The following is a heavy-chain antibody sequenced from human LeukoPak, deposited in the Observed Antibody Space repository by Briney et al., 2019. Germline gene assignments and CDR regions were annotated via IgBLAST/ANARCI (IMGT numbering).Heavy chain of an antibody. Sequence: KDGESLKISCKASGYSFTTYWIGWVRQAPGKGLEWMGIIYPADSSTEYSPSFQGQVTISVDKSISTAYLQWSSLKASDTAIYYCASVDTEHSSGWYFPFFDYWGQGTLVTVSS. CDR1: GYSFTTYW. CDR3: ASVDTEHSSGWYFPFFDY. J-gene: IGHJ4*02. CDR2: IYPADSST. V-gene: IGHV5-51*01. D-gene: IGHD6-19*01.